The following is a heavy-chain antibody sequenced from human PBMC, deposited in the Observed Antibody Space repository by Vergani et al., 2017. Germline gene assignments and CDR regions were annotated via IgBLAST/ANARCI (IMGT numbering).Heavy chain of an antibody. Sequence: EVQLVESGGGLVQPGGSLRLSCAASGFTVSSNYMSWVRQAPGKGLEWVSGISWNSGSIGYADSVKGRFTISRDNAKNSLYLQMNSLRAEDTAVYYCARDWGATLDYWGQGTLVTVSS. D-gene: IGHD3-16*01. CDR1: GFTVSSNY. CDR3: ARDWGATLDY. V-gene: IGHV3-48*04. CDR2: ISWNSGSI. J-gene: IGHJ4*02.